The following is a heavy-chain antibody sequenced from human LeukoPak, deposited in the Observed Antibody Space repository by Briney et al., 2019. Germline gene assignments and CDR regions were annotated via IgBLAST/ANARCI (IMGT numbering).Heavy chain of an antibody. CDR3: ARDPYSSTWSYGMDV. D-gene: IGHD6-6*01. Sequence: GGSLRLSCAASGXSFSTYWMSWVRQAPGKGLEWVANIKQDGSEEVYVDYVRGRFTISRDNAKNSLFLQMNTLRAEDTAVYYCARDPYSSTWSYGMDVWGQGTMVTVSS. J-gene: IGHJ6*02. CDR1: GXSFSTYW. CDR2: IKQDGSEE. V-gene: IGHV3-7*05.